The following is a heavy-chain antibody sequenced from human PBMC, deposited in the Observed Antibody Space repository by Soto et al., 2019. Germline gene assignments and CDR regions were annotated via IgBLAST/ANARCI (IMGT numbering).Heavy chain of an antibody. CDR1: GGTFSSYA. D-gene: IGHD3-3*01. CDR3: ARVPKDFWSGYPPMYYFDY. CDR2: IIPIFGTA. V-gene: IGHV1-69*13. J-gene: IGHJ4*02. Sequence: SVKVSCKASGGTFSSYAISWVRQAPGQGLEWMGGIIPIFGTANYAQKFQGRVTITADESTSTAYMELSSLRSEDTAVYYCARVPKDFWSGYPPMYYFDYWGQGTLVTVSS.